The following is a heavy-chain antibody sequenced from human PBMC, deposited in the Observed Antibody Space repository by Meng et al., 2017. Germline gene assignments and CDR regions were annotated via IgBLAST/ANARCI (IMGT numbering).Heavy chain of an antibody. CDR3: ARRRRFIAAERSTEIDY. Sequence: SETLSLTCTVSGGSISSSSYYWGWIRQPPGKGLEWIGSIYYSGSTYYNPSLKSRVTISVDTSKNQFSLKLSSVTAADTAVYYCARRRRFIAAERSTEIDYWGQGPLVTVSS. V-gene: IGHV4-39*07. CDR1: GGSISSSSYY. CDR2: IYYSGST. D-gene: IGHD6-13*01. J-gene: IGHJ4*02.